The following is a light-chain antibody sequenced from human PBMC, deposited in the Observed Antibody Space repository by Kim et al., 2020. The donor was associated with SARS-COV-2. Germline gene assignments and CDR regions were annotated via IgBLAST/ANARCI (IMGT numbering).Light chain of an antibody. CDR3: GSYTSSNSNWA. CDR2: DVS. V-gene: IGLV2-14*03. J-gene: IGLJ3*02. CDR1: SSDAGGYNY. Sequence: QSITISCTGISSDAGGYNYVSWYQQHPGKAPKLMIYDVSNRPSGVSNRFSGSKSGNTASLTISGLQAEDEADYYCGSYTSSNSNWAFGGGTKLTVL.